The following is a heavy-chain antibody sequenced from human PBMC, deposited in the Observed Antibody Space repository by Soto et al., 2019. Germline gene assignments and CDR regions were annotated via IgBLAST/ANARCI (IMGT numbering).Heavy chain of an antibody. Sequence: QVQLVESGGGVVQPGRSLRLSCAASGFIFNTYDMHWVRQAPGKGLEWVAVIAYDGSNKYYADSVKGRLTISRDNSKKMLYLEINRLLPEDTAVYYCAKGQHCSSTSCDFYYYGMDGWGPGTKVAVSS. CDR1: GFIFNTYD. CDR3: AKGQHCSSTSCDFYYYGMDG. CDR2: IAYDGSNK. V-gene: IGHV3-30*18. J-gene: IGHJ6*02. D-gene: IGHD2-2*01.